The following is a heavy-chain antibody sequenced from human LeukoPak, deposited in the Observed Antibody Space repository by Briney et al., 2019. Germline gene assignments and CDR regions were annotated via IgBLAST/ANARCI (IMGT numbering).Heavy chain of an antibody. V-gene: IGHV4-31*03. Sequence: PSQTLSLTCTVSGGSISSGGYYWSWIRQHPGKGLEWIGYIYYSGSTYYNPSLKSRVTISADTSKNQFSLKLSSVTAADTAVYYCARCVATPTGDAFDIWGQGTMVTVSS. J-gene: IGHJ3*02. CDR2: IYYSGST. CDR1: GGSISSGGYY. D-gene: IGHD5-12*01. CDR3: ARCVATPTGDAFDI.